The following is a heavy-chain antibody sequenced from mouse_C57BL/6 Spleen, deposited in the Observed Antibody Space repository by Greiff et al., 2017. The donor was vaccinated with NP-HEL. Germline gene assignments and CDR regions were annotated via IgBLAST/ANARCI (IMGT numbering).Heavy chain of an antibody. Sequence: VQLKESGPGLVQPSQSLSITCTVSGFSLTSYGVHWVRQSPGKGLEWLGVIWRGGSTDYNAAFMSRLSITKDNSKSQVFFKMNSLQADDTAIYYCAKNYGSSPHAMDYWGQGTSVTVSS. CDR2: IWRGGST. CDR1: GFSLTSYG. D-gene: IGHD1-1*01. J-gene: IGHJ4*01. V-gene: IGHV2-5*01. CDR3: AKNYGSSPHAMDY.